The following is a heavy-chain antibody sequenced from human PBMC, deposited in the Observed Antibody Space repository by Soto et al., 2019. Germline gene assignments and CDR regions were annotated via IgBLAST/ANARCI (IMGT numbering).Heavy chain of an antibody. V-gene: IGHV3-33*01. Sequence: QVQLVESGGGVVQPGRSLSLSCAASGFTFSSYGMHWVRQAPGKGLEWVAVIWYDGSNKYYADSVKGRFTISRDNSKNKLYLQMNGLRAEETAVYYCARDRMTTDGMDVLGKGTTVTVSA. CDR3: ARDRMTTDGMDV. CDR2: IWYDGSNK. CDR1: GFTFSSYG. J-gene: IGHJ6*04. D-gene: IGHD4-17*01.